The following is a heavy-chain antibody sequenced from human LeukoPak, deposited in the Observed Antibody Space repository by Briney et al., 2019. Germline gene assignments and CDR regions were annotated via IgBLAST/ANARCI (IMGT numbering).Heavy chain of an antibody. CDR1: GFTFDDYG. Sequence: PGRSLRLSCAASGFTFDDYGMHWVRQAPGKGLEWVSGISWNSGKIGYADSVKGRFTISRDNSKNTLYLQMNSLRAEDTAVYYCARGPTYCSSTSCRYYYYGMDVWGQGTTVTVSS. CDR3: ARGPTYCSSTSCRYYYYGMDV. J-gene: IGHJ6*02. CDR2: ISWNSGKI. D-gene: IGHD2-2*01. V-gene: IGHV3-9*01.